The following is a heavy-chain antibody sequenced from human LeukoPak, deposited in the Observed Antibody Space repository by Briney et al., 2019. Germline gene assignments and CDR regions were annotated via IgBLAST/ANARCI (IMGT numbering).Heavy chain of an antibody. CDR2: IYPGDSDT. CDR1: GYIFTSYW. J-gene: IGHJ4*02. D-gene: IGHD3-10*01. Sequence: GESLKISCKGSGYIFTSYWIGWVRQMPGKGLEWVGIIYPGDSDTRYSPSFQGQVTISADKSISTAYLQWSSLKASDTAMYYCARRGLYGSGTYYADYWGQGTLLTVSS. V-gene: IGHV5-51*01. CDR3: ARRGLYGSGTYYADY.